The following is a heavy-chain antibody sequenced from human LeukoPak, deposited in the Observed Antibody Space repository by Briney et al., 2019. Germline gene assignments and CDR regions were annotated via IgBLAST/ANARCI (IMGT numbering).Heavy chain of an antibody. CDR3: ARDDANSGSYLFDI. Sequence: ASVKVSCKASGYTFTSYAMHWVRQAPGQRLEWMGWINAGNGYTKYSQKFQGRVTITRDTSASTAYMELSSLRSEDTAVYYCARDDANSGSYLFDIWGQGTMVTVSS. CDR2: INAGNGYT. J-gene: IGHJ3*02. V-gene: IGHV1-3*01. CDR1: GYTFTSYA. D-gene: IGHD1-26*01.